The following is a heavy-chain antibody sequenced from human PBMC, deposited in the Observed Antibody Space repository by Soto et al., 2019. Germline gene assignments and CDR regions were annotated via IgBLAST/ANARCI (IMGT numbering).Heavy chain of an antibody. Sequence: SETLSLTCTVSGGSISSSSYYWGWIRQPPGKGLEWIGSIYYSGSTYYNPSLKSRVTISVDTSKNQFSLKLSSVTAADTAVYYCARHRIAAAVADNWFDPWGQGTLVTVS. CDR2: IYYSGST. D-gene: IGHD6-13*01. CDR1: GGSISSSSYY. J-gene: IGHJ5*02. V-gene: IGHV4-39*01. CDR3: ARHRIAAAVADNWFDP.